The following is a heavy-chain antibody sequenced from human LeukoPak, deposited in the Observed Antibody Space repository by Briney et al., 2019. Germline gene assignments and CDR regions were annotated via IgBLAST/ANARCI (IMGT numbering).Heavy chain of an antibody. J-gene: IGHJ4*02. CDR1: GFTFSSYW. CDR2: IYSGGST. D-gene: IGHD1-26*01. V-gene: IGHV3-53*01. CDR3: ARDPGSYSAFDY. Sequence: GGSLRLSCAASGFTFSSYWMSWVRQAPGKGLEWVSVIYSGGSTYYADSVKGRFTISRDNSKNTLYLQMNSLRAEDTAVYYCARDPGSYSAFDYWGQGTLVTVSS.